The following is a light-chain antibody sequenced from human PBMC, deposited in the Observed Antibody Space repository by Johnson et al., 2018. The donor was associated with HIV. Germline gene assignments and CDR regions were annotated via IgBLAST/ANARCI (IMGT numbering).Light chain of an antibody. V-gene: IGLV1-51*01. J-gene: IGLJ1*01. CDR1: SSNIGNNY. Sequence: QSVLTQPPSVSAAPGQKVTISCSGSSSNIGNNYVSWYQQLPGTAPKLLIYDNNKLPSGIPDRFSGSKSGTSATLGITGLQTGDEADYYCGTWDSSLSAGVFGTGTKVTV. CDR2: DNN. CDR3: GTWDSSLSAGV.